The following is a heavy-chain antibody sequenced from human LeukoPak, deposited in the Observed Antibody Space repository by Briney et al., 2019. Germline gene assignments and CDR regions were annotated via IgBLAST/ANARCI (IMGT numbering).Heavy chain of an antibody. V-gene: IGHV3-23*01. J-gene: IGHJ4*02. CDR3: AKIPSFWSGYPYFDY. CDR2: ISGSGGST. CDR1: GFTFSSYA. Sequence: GGSLRLSCAASGFTFSSYAMSWVRQAPGKGLEWVSAISGSGGSTYYADSVKGRFTISRDNSKNTLYLQMNSLRAEDTAVYYCAKIPSFWSGYPYFDYWGQGTLVTVSS. D-gene: IGHD3-3*01.